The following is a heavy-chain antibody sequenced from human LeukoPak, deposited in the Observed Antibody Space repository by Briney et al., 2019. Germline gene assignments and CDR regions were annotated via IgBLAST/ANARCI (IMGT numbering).Heavy chain of an antibody. CDR1: GFTFGDYA. V-gene: IGHV3-49*03. J-gene: IGHJ5*02. D-gene: IGHD3-22*01. CDR2: IRSKAYGGTT. CDR3: ARDNDKKSDYYDSSGYL. Sequence: GGSLRLSCTASGFTFGDYAMSWFRQAPGKGLERVGFIRSKAYGGTTEYAASVKGRFTISRDDSKSIAYLQMNSLKTEDTAVYYCARDNDKKSDYYDSSGYLWGQGTLVTVSS.